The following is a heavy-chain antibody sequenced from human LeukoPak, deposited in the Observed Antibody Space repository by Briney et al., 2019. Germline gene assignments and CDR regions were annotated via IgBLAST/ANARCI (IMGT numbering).Heavy chain of an antibody. V-gene: IGHV4-30-2*01. CDR1: GGSISSGGYS. Sequence: PSETLSLTCAVSGGSISSGGYSWRWIRQPPGKGLERIGYIYHSGSTYYNPSLKSRVPISVYRSKNQFSLKLRSVPAADPALYCCARVSGYSYGYGLESPQRWLPFFDYWGQGTLVTVSS. D-gene: IGHD5-18*01. CDR2: IYHSGST. CDR3: ARVSGYSYGYGLESPQRWLPFFDY. J-gene: IGHJ4*02.